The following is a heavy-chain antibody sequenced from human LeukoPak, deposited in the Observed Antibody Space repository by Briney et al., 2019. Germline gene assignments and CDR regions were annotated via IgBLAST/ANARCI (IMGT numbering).Heavy chain of an antibody. CDR1: GFTFSSYA. CDR3: AKDPSVRYHYDRSGSGY. D-gene: IGHD3-22*01. J-gene: IGHJ4*02. Sequence: PGGSLRLSCAASGFTFSSYAMSWVRQAPGKGLEWVSAISSSGGMTYYADSVKGRFTISRDNSKNTLYLQMNSLRAEDTALYYCAKDPSVRYHYDRSGSGYWGQGTLVTVSS. V-gene: IGHV3-23*01. CDR2: ISSSGGMT.